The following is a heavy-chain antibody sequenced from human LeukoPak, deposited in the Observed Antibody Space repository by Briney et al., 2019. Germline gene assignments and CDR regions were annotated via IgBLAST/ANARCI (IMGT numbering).Heavy chain of an antibody. J-gene: IGHJ4*02. V-gene: IGHV1-18*01. CDR2: ISAYNGNT. CDR1: GYTFTSYG. D-gene: IGHD4-17*01. CDR3: ARDFGPSRGTVTSIPFDY. Sequence: ASVKVSCKASGYTFTSYGISWVRQAPGQGLEWMGWISAYNGNTNYAQKLQGRVTMTTDTSTSTAYMELRSLRSDDTAVYYCARDFGPSRGTVTSIPFDYWGQGTLVTVSS.